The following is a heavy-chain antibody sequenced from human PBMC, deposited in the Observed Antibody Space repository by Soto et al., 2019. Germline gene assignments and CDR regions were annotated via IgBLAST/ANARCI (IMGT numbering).Heavy chain of an antibody. D-gene: IGHD6-19*01. CDR1: GYTFTGYY. J-gene: IGHJ3*01. Sequence: ASVKVSCKASGYTFTGYYMDWVRQAPGQGLEWMGWINPNSGGTNYAQKFQGWVTMTRDTSISTAYMELSRLRSDDTAVYYCARAHSSGWYEGLVSWGQGTMLTVSS. V-gene: IGHV1-2*04. CDR2: INPNSGGT. CDR3: ARAHSSGWYEGLVS.